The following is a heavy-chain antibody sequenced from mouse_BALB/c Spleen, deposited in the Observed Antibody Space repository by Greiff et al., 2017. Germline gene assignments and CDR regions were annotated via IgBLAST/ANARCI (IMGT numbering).Heavy chain of an antibody. D-gene: IGHD1-2*01. CDR3: TRDNDYYGGYAMDY. CDR1: GFTFSSYT. V-gene: IGHV5-6-4*01. Sequence: EVQVVESGGGLVKPGGSLKLSCAASGFTFSSYTMSWVRQTPEKRLEWVATISSGGSYTYYPDSVKGRFTISRDNAKNTLYLQMSSLKSEDTAMYYCTRDNDYYGGYAMDYWGQGTSVTVSS. J-gene: IGHJ4*01. CDR2: ISSGGSYT.